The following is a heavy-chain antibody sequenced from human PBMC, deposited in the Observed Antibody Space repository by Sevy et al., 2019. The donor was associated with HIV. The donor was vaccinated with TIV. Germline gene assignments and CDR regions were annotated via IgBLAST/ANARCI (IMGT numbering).Heavy chain of an antibody. CDR2: LSNSGTNI. CDR3: ARDLPPSATTVAHFDY. Sequence: GGSLRLSCAASGFRFSSYEMNWVRQAPEKGLEWVACLSNSGTNIYYSDSVRGRFTISRDTAKNSLYLQMNSLRAEDTAVYYCARDLPPSATTVAHFDYWGQGTLVTVSS. J-gene: IGHJ4*02. CDR1: GFRFSSYE. V-gene: IGHV3-48*03. D-gene: IGHD4-17*01.